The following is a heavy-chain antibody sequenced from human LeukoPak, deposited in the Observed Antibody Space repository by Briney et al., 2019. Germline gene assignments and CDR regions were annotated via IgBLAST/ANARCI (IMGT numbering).Heavy chain of an antibody. CDR3: AKDGNRNYDYVWGSYRYPTYYFDY. CDR2: IRYDGSNK. V-gene: IGHV3-30*02. J-gene: IGHJ4*02. CDR1: GFTFSSYG. Sequence: PGVSLRLSCAASGFTFSSYGKHWVRQAPGKGLEWVAFIRYDGSNKYYADSVKGRFTISRDNSKNTLYLQMNSLRAEDTAVYYCAKDGNRNYDYVWGSYRYPTYYFDYWGQGTLVTVSS. D-gene: IGHD3-16*02.